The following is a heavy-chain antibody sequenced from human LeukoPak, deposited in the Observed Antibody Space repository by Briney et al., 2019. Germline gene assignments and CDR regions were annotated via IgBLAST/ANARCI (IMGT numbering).Heavy chain of an antibody. CDR1: GFTFSGYA. D-gene: IGHD4-17*01. V-gene: IGHV3-33*08. CDR3: ARERYGDYAYYFVY. J-gene: IGHJ4*02. CDR2: IWFDGSNK. Sequence: GRSLRLSCAASGFTFSGYAMRWVRQAPGKGLEWVAIIWFDGSNKYYADSVKGRFTISRDNSKNTLYLQMNSLRAEDTAVYYCARERYGDYAYYFVYWGQGTLVTVSS.